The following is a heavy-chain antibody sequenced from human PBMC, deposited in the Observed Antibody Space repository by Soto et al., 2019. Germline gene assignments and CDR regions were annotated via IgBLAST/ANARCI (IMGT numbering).Heavy chain of an antibody. CDR1: GGTFSSYT. CDR3: AMEYGSSTSCYRDS. Sequence: QVQLVQSGAEVKKPGSSVKVSCKASGGTFSSYTISWVRQAPGQGLEWMGRIIPILGIANYAQKFQARVTMTADKPTSTAYMQLSSLSSEDTAVYYCAMEYGSSTSCYRDSWGQGTLVTVSS. CDR2: IIPILGIA. D-gene: IGHD2-2*02. V-gene: IGHV1-69*02. J-gene: IGHJ4*02.